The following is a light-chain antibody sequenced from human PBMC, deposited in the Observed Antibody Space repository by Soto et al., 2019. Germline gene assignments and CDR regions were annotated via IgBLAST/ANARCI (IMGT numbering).Light chain of an antibody. CDR3: QQYDVWPPYT. J-gene: IGKJ2*01. V-gene: IGKV3-15*01. Sequence: EIVMTQSPATLSVSPGERVTLSCKASQSISTNLAWYQQKSGQAPSLLIYGAFTRATGIPARFSGSGSGTEFTLSISSLQSEDFAVYYCQQYDVWPPYTFGQGTKLEIK. CDR2: GAF. CDR1: QSISTN.